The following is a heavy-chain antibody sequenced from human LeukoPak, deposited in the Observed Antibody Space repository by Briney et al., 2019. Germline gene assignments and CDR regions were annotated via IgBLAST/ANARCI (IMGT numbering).Heavy chain of an antibody. V-gene: IGHV4-59*01. CDR2: IYYSGST. CDR1: GFTFSSYA. J-gene: IGHJ6*03. Sequence: PGGSLRLSCAASGFTFSSYAMSWIRQPPGKGLEWIGYIYYSGSTNYNPSLKSRVTISVDTSKNQFSLKLSSVTAADTAVYYCARGYYYYYMDVWGKGTTVTISS. CDR3: ARGYYYYYMDV.